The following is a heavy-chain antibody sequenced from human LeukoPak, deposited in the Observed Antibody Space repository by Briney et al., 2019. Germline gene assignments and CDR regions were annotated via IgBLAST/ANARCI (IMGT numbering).Heavy chain of an antibody. CDR1: GFTFGDYS. Sequence: GGSLRLSCTASGFTFGDYSMNWVRQAPGKGLEWVGFIRSKAYGGTTEYAASVKGRFTISRDDSKSIAYLQMNSLKTEDTAVYYCTRLGYCSGGSCYLFDYWGQGTLVTVSS. V-gene: IGHV3-49*04. CDR3: TRLGYCSGGSCYLFDY. D-gene: IGHD2-15*01. J-gene: IGHJ4*02. CDR2: IRSKAYGGTT.